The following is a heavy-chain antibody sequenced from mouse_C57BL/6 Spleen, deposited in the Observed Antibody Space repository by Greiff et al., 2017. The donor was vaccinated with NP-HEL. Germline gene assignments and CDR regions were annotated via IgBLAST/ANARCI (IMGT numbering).Heavy chain of an antibody. CDR2: IYPRSGNT. CDR1: GYTFTSYG. Sequence: VQLQQSGAELARPGASVKLSCKASGYTFTSYGISWVKQRTGQGLEWIGEIYPRSGNTYYNEKFKGKATLTADNSSSTAYMELRSLTSEDSAVYFCERLWLPFAYWGQGTLVTVSA. V-gene: IGHV1-81*01. J-gene: IGHJ3*01. CDR3: ERLWLPFAY. D-gene: IGHD2-2*01.